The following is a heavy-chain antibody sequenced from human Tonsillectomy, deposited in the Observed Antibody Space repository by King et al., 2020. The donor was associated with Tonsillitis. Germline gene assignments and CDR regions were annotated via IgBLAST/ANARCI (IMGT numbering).Heavy chain of an antibody. Sequence: VQLVESGGGLVKPGGSLRLSCAASGFTFSNAWMSWVRQAPGKGLEWVGRIKSKTDGGTTDYAAPVKGRFTISRDDSKNTLYLQMNSLKTEDTAVYYCTTDPNPYGFWSGRYFDYWGQGTLVTVSS. CDR3: TTDPNPYGFWSGRYFDY. CDR1: GFTFSNAW. CDR2: IKSKTDGGTT. D-gene: IGHD3-3*01. J-gene: IGHJ4*02. V-gene: IGHV3-15*01.